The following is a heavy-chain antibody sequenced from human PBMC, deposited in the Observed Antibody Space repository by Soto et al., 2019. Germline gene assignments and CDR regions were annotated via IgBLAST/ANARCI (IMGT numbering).Heavy chain of an antibody. V-gene: IGHV1-8*01. CDR3: ARGHYSSGWYYFDY. D-gene: IGHD6-19*01. CDR1: GYTFTSYD. CDR2: MNPNSGNT. J-gene: IGHJ4*02. Sequence: AASVKVSCKASGYTFTSYDINWVRQATGQGLEWMGWMNPNSGNTGYAQKFQGRVTMTRNTSISTAYMELSSLRSEDTAVYYCARGHYSSGWYYFDYWGQGTLVTVSS.